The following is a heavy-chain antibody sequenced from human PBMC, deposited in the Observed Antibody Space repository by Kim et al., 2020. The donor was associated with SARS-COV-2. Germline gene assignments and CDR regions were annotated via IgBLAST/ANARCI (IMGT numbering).Heavy chain of an antibody. J-gene: IGHJ4*02. CDR3: AKVPWISGCAPDY. CDR1: GFTFSSYA. CDR2: ILGTDGST. V-gene: IGHV3-23*01. Sequence: GGSLRLSCAASGFTFSSYAMSWVRQAPGKGLEWVSIILGTDGSTYYADSVKGRFTISRDNSEDTLFLQMSSLRVDDTAVYYCAKVPWISGCAPDYWGQGT. D-gene: IGHD3-10*01.